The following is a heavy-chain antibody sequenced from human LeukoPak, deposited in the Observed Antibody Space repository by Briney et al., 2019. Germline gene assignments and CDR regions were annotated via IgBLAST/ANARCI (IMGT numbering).Heavy chain of an antibody. J-gene: IGHJ4*02. D-gene: IGHD6-13*01. CDR2: IYPGDSDP. CDR3: VRHGLGSSWFGFDY. Sequence: GESLKISCKGSGYIFTTYWIGWMRQMPGKGLEWMGIIYPGDSDPRYSPSFQGQVTISADKSISTAYLQCCRLKSPASAMYYCVRHGLGSSWFGFDYWGQGTLVTVSS. CDR1: GYIFTTYW. V-gene: IGHV5-51*01.